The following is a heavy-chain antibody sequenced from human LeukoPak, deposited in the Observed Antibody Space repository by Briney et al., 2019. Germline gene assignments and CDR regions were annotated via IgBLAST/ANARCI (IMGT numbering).Heavy chain of an antibody. CDR1: GFTFSTCW. CDR3: AKDFHGDFPYFFDY. J-gene: IGHJ4*02. CDR2: IKQDGSET. Sequence: GGSLRLSCAASGFTFSTCWMSWVRQAPGKGLEWVANIKQDGSETYYVDSVKGRFTISRDNAKNSLYLQMNSLRAEDTALYYCAKDFHGDFPYFFDYWGQGTLVTVSS. V-gene: IGHV3-7*03.